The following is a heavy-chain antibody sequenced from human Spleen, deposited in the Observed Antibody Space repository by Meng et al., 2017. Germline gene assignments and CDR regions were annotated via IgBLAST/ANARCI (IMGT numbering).Heavy chain of an antibody. CDR1: NYSISTGYY. CDR2: VYHSGSN. D-gene: IGHD3-10*01. V-gene: IGHV4-38-2*01. Sequence: GSLRLSCGVSNYSISTGYYWGWIRQPPGKGLEWIGNVYHSGSNYYDPSLKSRVTISVDKSKNNFSLRLNSVTAADTAVYFCARVVVGGSGSAYYFDYWGQGTLVTVSS. CDR3: ARVVVGGSGSAYYFDY. J-gene: IGHJ4*02.